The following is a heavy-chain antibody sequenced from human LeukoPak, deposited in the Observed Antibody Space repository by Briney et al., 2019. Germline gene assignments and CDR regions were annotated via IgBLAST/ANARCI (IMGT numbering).Heavy chain of an antibody. J-gene: IGHJ3*02. D-gene: IGHD5-18*01. CDR2: IYYSGST. Sequence: SETLSLTCTVSGGSISSYYWSWIRQPPGKGLEWIGYIYYSGSTNYNPSLKSRVTISVDTSKNQFSLKLSSVTAADTAVYYCARDRQVDTAMVNWEGDDAFDIWGQGTMVTVSS. CDR1: GGSISSYY. V-gene: IGHV4-59*01. CDR3: ARDRQVDTAMVNWEGDDAFDI.